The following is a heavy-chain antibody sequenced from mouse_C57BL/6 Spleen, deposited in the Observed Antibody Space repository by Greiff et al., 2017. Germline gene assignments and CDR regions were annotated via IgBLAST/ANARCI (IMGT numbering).Heavy chain of an antibody. D-gene: IGHD1-1*01. Sequence: QVQLKESGAELARPGASVKLSCKASGYTFTSYGISWVKQRPGQGLEWIGNINPSNGGTNYNEKFKSKATLTVDKSSSTAYMQLSSLTSEDSAVYYCASYLLLRSDYWGQGTTLTVSS. CDR1: GYTFTSYG. J-gene: IGHJ2*01. V-gene: IGHV1-53*01. CDR2: INPSNGGT. CDR3: ASYLLLRSDY.